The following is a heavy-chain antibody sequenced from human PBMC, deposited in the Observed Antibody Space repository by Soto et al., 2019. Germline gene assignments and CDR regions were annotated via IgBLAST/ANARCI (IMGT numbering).Heavy chain of an antibody. CDR2: INSDGSST. J-gene: IGHJ6*03. CDR1: GFTFSSYW. CDR3: ARDQRYDFWSGYYALNYNYYYYMDV. Sequence: GGSLRLSCAASGFTFSSYWMHWVRQAPGKGLVWVSRINSDGSSTSYADSVKGRFTISRDNAKNTLYLQMNSLRAEDTAVYYCARDQRYDFWSGYYALNYNYYYYMDVWGKGTTVNVSS. V-gene: IGHV3-74*01. D-gene: IGHD3-3*01.